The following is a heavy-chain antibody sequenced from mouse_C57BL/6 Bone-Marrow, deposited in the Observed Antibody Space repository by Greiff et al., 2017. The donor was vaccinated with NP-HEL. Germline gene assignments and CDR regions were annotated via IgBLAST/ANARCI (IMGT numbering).Heavy chain of an antibody. Sequence: QVQLQQSGAELARPGASVKLSCKASGYTFTSYGISWVKQSPGQGLEWIGEIYPRSGNPYYHEKFKGKATLTADKSSSTAYMELRSLTSEDSAVYFSAGYYYGSSSHWYCDVWGTGTTVTVSS. V-gene: IGHV1-81*01. CDR2: IYPRSGNP. CDR1: GYTFTSYG. J-gene: IGHJ1*03. CDR3: AGYYYGSSSHWYCDV. D-gene: IGHD1-1*01.